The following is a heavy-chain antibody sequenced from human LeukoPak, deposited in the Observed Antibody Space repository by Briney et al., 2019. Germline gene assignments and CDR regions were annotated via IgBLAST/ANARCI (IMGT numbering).Heavy chain of an antibody. CDR2: IIPILGIA. CDR3: ARDIYCSSTSCYNWFDP. CDR1: GGTFSSYA. D-gene: IGHD2-2*01. V-gene: IGHV1-69*04. Sequence: ASVKASCKASGGTFSSYAISWVRQAPGQGLEWMGRIIPILGIANYAQKFQGRVTITADKSTSTAYMELSSLRSEDTAVYYCARDIYCSSTSCYNWFDPWGQGTLVTVSS. J-gene: IGHJ5*02.